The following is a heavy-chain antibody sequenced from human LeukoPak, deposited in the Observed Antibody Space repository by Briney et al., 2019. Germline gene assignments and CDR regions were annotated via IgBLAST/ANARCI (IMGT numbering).Heavy chain of an antibody. CDR1: GGTFSSYA. J-gene: IGHJ4*02. CDR3: ARDSGSGWPRENYFDY. CDR2: IIPIFGTA. D-gene: IGHD6-19*01. Sequence: SVKVSCKASGGTFSSYAISWVRQAPGQGLEWMGGIIPIFGTANYAQKFQGRVTITTDESTSTAYMELSSLRSEDTAVYYCARDSGSGWPRENYFDYWGQGTLVTVSS. V-gene: IGHV1-69*05.